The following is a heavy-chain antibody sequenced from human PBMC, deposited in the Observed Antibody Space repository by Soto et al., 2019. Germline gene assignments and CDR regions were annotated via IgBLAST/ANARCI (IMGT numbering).Heavy chain of an antibody. Sequence: QLQLQESGPGLVKPSETLSLTCTVSGGSISSSSYYWGWIRQPPGKGLEWIGSIYYSGSTYYNPSLTSRVTRPADTSQNQFVLKLSSVTAAAPAVYYCPMTLEPYYYDSSGYYWYTWGADAFDLWVQGTMVTVAS. V-gene: IGHV4-39*01. CDR2: IYYSGST. CDR3: PMTLEPYYYDSSGYYWYTWGADAFDL. CDR1: GGSISSSSYY. D-gene: IGHD3-22*01. J-gene: IGHJ3*01.